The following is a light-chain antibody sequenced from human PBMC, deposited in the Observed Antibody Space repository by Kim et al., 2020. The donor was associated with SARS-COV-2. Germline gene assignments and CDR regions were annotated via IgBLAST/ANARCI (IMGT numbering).Light chain of an antibody. J-gene: IGLJ1*01. CDR3: QVWDTDTDDYV. Sequence: APGQPARITCGGNNIGGHSVHWYQQKPGQAPVLVIYYDSDRPSVIPERFSGSKAATTATLTISRVEAGDEADYYCQVWDTDTDDYVFGTGTKVTVL. CDR2: YDS. CDR1: NIGGHS. V-gene: IGLV3-21*01.